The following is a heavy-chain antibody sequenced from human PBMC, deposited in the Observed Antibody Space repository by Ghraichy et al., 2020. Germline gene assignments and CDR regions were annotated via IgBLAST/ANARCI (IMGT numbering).Heavy chain of an antibody. Sequence: GGSLRLSCAASGFTVSSNYMSWVRQAPGKGLEWVSVIYSGGSTYYADSVKGRFTISRDNSKNTLYLQMNSLRAEDTAVYYCASRSARGRWQWLELWGQGTVVTVSS. CDR2: IYSGGST. J-gene: IGHJ4*02. V-gene: IGHV3-53*01. D-gene: IGHD6-19*01. CDR3: ASRSARGRWQWLEL. CDR1: GFTVSSNY.